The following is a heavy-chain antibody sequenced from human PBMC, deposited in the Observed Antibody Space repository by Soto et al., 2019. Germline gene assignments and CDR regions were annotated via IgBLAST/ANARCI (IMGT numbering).Heavy chain of an antibody. CDR2: IYHSGST. V-gene: IGHV4-59*05. J-gene: IGHJ4*02. CDR1: GGSISNFY. D-gene: IGHD3-9*01. Sequence: SEILSLTCTVSGGSISNFYWSWIRQPPGKGLEWIGSIYHSGSTYYNPSLKSRVTISVDASKNQFSLKLSSVTAADTAVYYCATLRFFDWQHFDYWGQGTLVTVSS. CDR3: ATLRFFDWQHFDY.